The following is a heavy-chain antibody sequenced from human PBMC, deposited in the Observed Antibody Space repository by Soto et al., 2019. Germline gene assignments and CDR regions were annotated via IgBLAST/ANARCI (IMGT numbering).Heavy chain of an antibody. V-gene: IGHV4-59*01. CDR3: ARDVKGAHSPWFDP. CDR2: IYYSGST. J-gene: IGHJ5*02. CDR1: GGSISSYY. D-gene: IGHD1-26*01. Sequence: SETLSLTCTVSGGSISSYYWSWIRQPPGKGLEWIGYIYYSGSTNYNPSLKSRVTISVDTSKNQFSLKLSSVTAADTAVYYCARDVKGAHSPWFDPWGQGTLVTV.